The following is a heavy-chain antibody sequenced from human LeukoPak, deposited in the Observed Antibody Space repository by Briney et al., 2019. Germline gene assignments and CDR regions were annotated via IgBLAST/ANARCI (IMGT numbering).Heavy chain of an antibody. V-gene: IGHV4-4*07. Sequence: SETLSLTCTVSGGSISSYYWSWIRQPAGKGLEWIGRIYTSGSTNYNPSLKSRVTISVDTSKNQFSLKLSSVTAADTAVYYCARAPYSLIQLALLGGALDIWGQGTMVTVSS. CDR2: IYTSGST. D-gene: IGHD3-16*02. CDR1: GGSISSYY. J-gene: IGHJ3*02. CDR3: ARAPYSLIQLALLGGALDI.